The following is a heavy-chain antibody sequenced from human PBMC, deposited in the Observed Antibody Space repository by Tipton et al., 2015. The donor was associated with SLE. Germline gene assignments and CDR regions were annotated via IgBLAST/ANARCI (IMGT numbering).Heavy chain of an antibody. CDR3: ARLNYDYIWGSYRPWFDP. Sequence: TLSLTCTVSGGSISSSSYYWGWIRQPPGKGLEWIGSIYYSGSTYYNPSLKSRVTISVDTSKNQFSLKLTSVTAADTAVYFCARLNYDYIWGSYRPWFDPWGQGTLVTVSS. CDR1: GGSISSSSYY. J-gene: IGHJ5*02. V-gene: IGHV4-39*07. D-gene: IGHD3-16*02. CDR2: IYYSGST.